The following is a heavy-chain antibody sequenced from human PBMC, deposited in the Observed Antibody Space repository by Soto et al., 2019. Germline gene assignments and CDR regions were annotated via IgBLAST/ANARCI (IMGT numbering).Heavy chain of an antibody. J-gene: IGHJ6*02. CDR2: IYPGDSDT. V-gene: IGHV5-51*01. CDR3: ARQSSGGYYYYGMDV. Sequence: ESLKISCKGSGYSFTSYWIGWVRQMPGKGLEWMGIIYPGDSDTRYSPSFQGQVTISADKSISTAYLQWSSLKASDTAMYYCARQSSGGYYYYGMDVWGQGTTVTVSS. CDR1: GYSFTSYW. D-gene: IGHD3-10*01.